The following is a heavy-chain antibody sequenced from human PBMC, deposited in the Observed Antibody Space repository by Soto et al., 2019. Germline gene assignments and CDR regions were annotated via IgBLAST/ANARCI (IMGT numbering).Heavy chain of an antibody. Sequence: HPGGSLRLSCAASGFTFSSYGMHWVRQAPGKGLEWVAVISYDGSNKYYADSVKGRFTISRDNSKNTLYLQMNSLRAEDTAVYYCARDLVPAATPRYYFDYWGQGTLVTVSS. D-gene: IGHD2-2*01. J-gene: IGHJ4*02. CDR1: GFTFSSYG. CDR2: ISYDGSNK. V-gene: IGHV3-30*03. CDR3: ARDLVPAATPRYYFDY.